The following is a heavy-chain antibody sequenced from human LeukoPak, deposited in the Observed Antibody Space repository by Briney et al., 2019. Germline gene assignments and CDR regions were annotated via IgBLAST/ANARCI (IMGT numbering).Heavy chain of an antibody. CDR3: ARADCSGGSCSYWGQYYFDY. J-gene: IGHJ4*02. D-gene: IGHD2-15*01. V-gene: IGHV1-69*04. Sequence: GSSVKVSCKASGGTFSSYAISWVPQAPGQGLEWMGRIIPILGIANYAQKFQGRVTITADKSTSTAYMELSSLRSEDTAVYYCARADCSGGSCSYWGQYYFDYWGQGTLVTVSS. CDR1: GGTFSSYA. CDR2: IIPILGIA.